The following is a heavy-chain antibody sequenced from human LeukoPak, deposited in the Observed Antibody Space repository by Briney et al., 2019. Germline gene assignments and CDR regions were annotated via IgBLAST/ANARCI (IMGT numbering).Heavy chain of an antibody. V-gene: IGHV3-30*15. J-gene: IGHJ6*03. CDR2: ISYDGNKK. CDR1: GFTFSSYA. Sequence: PGGSLRLSCAASGFTFSSYALHWVRQAPVKWLEWVAVISYDGNKKYYVDSVKGRFTISRDNSKNTLYLQMSSLRAEDTAVYYCARDGRDFWSGYYYYYYYMDVWGKGTTVTVSS. CDR3: ARDGRDFWSGYYYYYYYMDV. D-gene: IGHD3-3*01.